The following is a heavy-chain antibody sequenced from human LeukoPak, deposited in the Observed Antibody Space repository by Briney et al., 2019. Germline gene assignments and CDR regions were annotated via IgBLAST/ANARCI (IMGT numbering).Heavy chain of an antibody. D-gene: IGHD5-12*01. V-gene: IGHV3-21*01. CDR1: GFTFSTYS. J-gene: IGHJ4*02. CDR2: ISPDSNYK. Sequence: PGGSLRLSCTASGFTFSTYSMNWLRLAPGKGLEWVSSISPDSNYKYYVDSVKGRFTISRDSAKSSLYLRMNSLRAEDTAVYYCVRGGYRGFDYEYWGQGTLVTVSS. CDR3: VRGGYRGFDYEY.